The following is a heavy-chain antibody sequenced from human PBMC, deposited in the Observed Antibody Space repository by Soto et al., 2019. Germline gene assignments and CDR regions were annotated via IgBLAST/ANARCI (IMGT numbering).Heavy chain of an antibody. V-gene: IGHV4-31*03. D-gene: IGHD2-15*01. CDR3: AREKPSQGYCSGGSCYRGCAFDI. CDR2: IYYSGST. J-gene: IGHJ3*02. CDR1: GGSISSGGYY. Sequence: PSETLSLTCTVSGGSISSGGYYWSWIRQHPGKGLEWIGYIYYSGSTYYNPSLKSRVTISVDTSKNQFSLKLSSVTAADTAVYYCAREKPSQGYCSGGSCYRGCAFDIWGQGTMVTVSS.